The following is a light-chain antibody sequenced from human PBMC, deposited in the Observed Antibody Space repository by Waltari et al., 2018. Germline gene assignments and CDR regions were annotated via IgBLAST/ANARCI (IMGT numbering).Light chain of an antibody. Sequence: QSVLTQPPSASGTPGQRVTISCSGSISNLGTNYVYWYQQFPGTAPKLLIQLNNRRPSGVPDRFSGSKAGTSASLAISGLRSEDEADYYCASWDDSLSVGVFGGGTKLTVL. CDR3: ASWDDSLSVGV. CDR2: LNN. J-gene: IGLJ3*02. V-gene: IGLV1-47*01. CDR1: ISNLGTNY.